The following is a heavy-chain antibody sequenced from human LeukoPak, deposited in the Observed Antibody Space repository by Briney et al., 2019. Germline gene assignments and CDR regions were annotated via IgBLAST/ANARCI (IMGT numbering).Heavy chain of an antibody. CDR1: GGSFSGYY. V-gene: IGHV4-34*01. CDR2: IDHSGST. Sequence: SETLSLTCAVHGGSFSGYYWSWIRQPPGKGLEGIGEIDHSGSTNYNPSLKSRVTISVDTSKNQFSLKLSSVTAADTAVYYCARGRDIVVVVAATPAWNYFDYWGQGTLVTVSS. J-gene: IGHJ4*02. CDR3: ARGRDIVVVVAATPAWNYFDY. D-gene: IGHD2-15*01.